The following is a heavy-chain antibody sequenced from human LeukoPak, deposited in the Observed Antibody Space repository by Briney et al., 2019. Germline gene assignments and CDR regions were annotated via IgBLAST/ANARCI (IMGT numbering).Heavy chain of an antibody. V-gene: IGHV1-18*01. CDR3: AGTKDGDV. CDR2: ISPYDRHT. CDR1: GYTFTRYG. Sequence: ASVKVSCKASGYTFTRYGINWVRQAPGQGLEWMGWISPYDRHTSYAQRLQGRVNMTTDTSTSTAYMEMRSLTSDDTAVYYCAGTKDGDVWGQGTTVTVSS. J-gene: IGHJ6*02.